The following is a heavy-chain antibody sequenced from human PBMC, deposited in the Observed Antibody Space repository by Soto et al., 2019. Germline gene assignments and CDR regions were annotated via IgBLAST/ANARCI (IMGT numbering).Heavy chain of an antibody. D-gene: IGHD6-19*01. Sequence: PGGSLRLSCAASGFTFSSYAMSGVRQAPGKGLEWVSATINSGGSAYYADSVRGRFTISRDNSKNTLYLQMNSLRAEDTAVYYCAKDKMEQWLVGGYFDYWGQGALVTVSS. J-gene: IGHJ4*02. CDR1: GFTFSSYA. CDR3: AKDKMEQWLVGGYFDY. V-gene: IGHV3-23*01. CDR2: TINSGGSA.